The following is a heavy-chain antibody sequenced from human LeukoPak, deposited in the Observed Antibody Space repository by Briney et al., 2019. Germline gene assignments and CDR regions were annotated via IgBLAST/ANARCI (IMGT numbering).Heavy chain of an antibody. J-gene: IGHJ4*02. CDR3: VRGLAYAQCDY. CDR2: ISGSGGST. Sequence: GGSLRLSCAASGFTFSSYAMSWVRQAPGKGLEWVSAISGSGGSTYYADSVKGRFTISRDNSKNTLYLQMNSLRAEDTAVYYCVRGLAYAQCDYWGQGTLVTVSS. V-gene: IGHV3-23*01. CDR1: GFTFSSYA. D-gene: IGHD3-16*01.